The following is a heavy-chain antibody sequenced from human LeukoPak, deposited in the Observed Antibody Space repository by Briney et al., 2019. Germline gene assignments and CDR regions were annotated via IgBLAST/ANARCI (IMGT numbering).Heavy chain of an antibody. D-gene: IGHD2-2*01. CDR3: ARDHSGWYQLLNYYYMDV. J-gene: IGHJ6*03. V-gene: IGHV1-18*01. CDR2: ISPYNGNT. CDR1: GYSFTRYG. Sequence: ASVKVSCKPSGYSFTRYGVTWVRQAPGQGLEWMGWISPYNGNTNYAQKLQGRVTMTTDTSTGTAYMELRSLRSDDTAVYYCARDHSGWYQLLNYYYMDVWGKGTTVTVSS.